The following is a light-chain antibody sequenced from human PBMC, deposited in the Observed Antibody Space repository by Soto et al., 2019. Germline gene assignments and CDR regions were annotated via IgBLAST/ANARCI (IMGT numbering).Light chain of an antibody. CDR3: AAWDDSLSGRV. CDR2: RNN. Sequence: QSVLTQPPSASGTPGQRVTISCSGSSSNIGSNYVYWYQQLPGTAPKLLIYRNNQRPSGVPDRFSGSKPGTSASLAISGLRSEDEADYYCAAWDDSLSGRVFGGGTQLTV. V-gene: IGLV1-47*01. CDR1: SSNIGSNY. J-gene: IGLJ7*01.